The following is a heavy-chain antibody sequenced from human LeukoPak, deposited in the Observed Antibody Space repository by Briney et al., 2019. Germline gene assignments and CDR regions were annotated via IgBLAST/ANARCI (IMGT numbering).Heavy chain of an antibody. CDR1: GFTFSSYS. CDR2: ISSSSSYI. J-gene: IGHJ4*02. CDR3: ARDQDYYGLGSSGLLSC. D-gene: IGHD3-10*01. V-gene: IGHV3-21*01. Sequence: PGGSLRLSCAASGFTFSSYSMNWVRQAPGKGLEWVSSISSSSSYIYYADSVKGRFTISRDNAKNSLYLQMNSLRAEDTAVYYCARDQDYYGLGSSGLLSCWGQGTLVTVSS.